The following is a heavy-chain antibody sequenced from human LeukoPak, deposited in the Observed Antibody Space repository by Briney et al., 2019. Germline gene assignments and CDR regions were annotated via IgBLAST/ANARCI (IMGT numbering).Heavy chain of an antibody. CDR1: GYSFTNYL. V-gene: IGHV5-51*01. CDR3: ARRCGDPKVIDY. J-gene: IGHJ4*02. D-gene: IGHD4-17*01. Sequence: GESLKFSCKGSGYSFTNYLIGWVRPMPGKVLEWMGIIYPGDSDTRYSPSFQGQVTISADKSISTDYLQWSSLKASDTAMYYCARRCGDPKVIDYWGQGTLVTVSS. CDR2: IYPGDSDT.